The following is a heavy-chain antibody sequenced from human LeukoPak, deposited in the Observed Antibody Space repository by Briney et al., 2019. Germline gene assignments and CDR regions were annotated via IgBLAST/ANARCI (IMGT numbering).Heavy chain of an antibody. CDR2: ISSNGGST. CDR3: VKESHTVVTFLDY. D-gene: IGHD4-23*01. Sequence: GGSLRLSCSASGFTFSSYATHWVRQAPGKGLEYVSAISSNGGSTYYADSVKGRFTISRDNSKNTLYLQMSSLRAEDTAVYYCVKESHTVVTFLDYWGQGTLVTVSS. J-gene: IGHJ4*02. CDR1: GFTFSSYA. V-gene: IGHV3-64D*06.